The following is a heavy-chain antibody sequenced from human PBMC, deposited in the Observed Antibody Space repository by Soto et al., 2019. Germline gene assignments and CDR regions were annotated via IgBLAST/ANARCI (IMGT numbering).Heavy chain of an antibody. V-gene: IGHV1-46*01. Sequence: ASAKVSCKASGYTLTSYYMHWVRQAPGQGLEWMGIINPSGGSTSYAQKFQGRVTMTRDTSTSTVYMELSSLRSEDTAVYYCAAGYCTNGVCHDAFDIWGQGTMVTVSS. CDR1: GYTLTSYY. J-gene: IGHJ3*02. CDR3: AAGYCTNGVCHDAFDI. CDR2: INPSGGST. D-gene: IGHD2-8*01.